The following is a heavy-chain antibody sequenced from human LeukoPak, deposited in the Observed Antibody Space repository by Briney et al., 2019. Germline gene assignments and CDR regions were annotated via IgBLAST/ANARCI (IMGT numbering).Heavy chain of an antibody. CDR1: GGSIHTYY. CDR3: ARNRDGYNSFDY. D-gene: IGHD5-24*01. J-gene: IGHJ4*02. CDR2: VYYSGTT. V-gene: IGHV4-59*12. Sequence: PSETLSLTCSVSGGSIHTYYWTWIRQPPGKGLEWIGNVYYSGTTYYNPSLRSRVTISVDTSKNHFSLKLSSVTAADTAVYYCARNRDGYNSFDYWGQGTLVTVSS.